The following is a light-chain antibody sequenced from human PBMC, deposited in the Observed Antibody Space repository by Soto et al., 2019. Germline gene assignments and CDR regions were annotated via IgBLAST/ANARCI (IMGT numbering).Light chain of an antibody. CDR3: LQTDSVPYT. V-gene: IGKV1-39*01. CDR2: FAS. J-gene: IGKJ2*01. Sequence: IQMTKSPSSLPASGGERVTWTCGAVQSIASYLNWYQLKPGRPPKLLIYFASSLQAGVPSRFSGAGSETDFTLTITDLQPEDFTSYFCLQTDSVPYTFGQGT. CDR1: QSIASY.